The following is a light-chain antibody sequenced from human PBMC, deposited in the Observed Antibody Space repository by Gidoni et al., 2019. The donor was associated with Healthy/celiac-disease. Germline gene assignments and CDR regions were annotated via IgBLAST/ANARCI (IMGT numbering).Light chain of an antibody. J-gene: IGKJ2*01. CDR2: EAS. CDR3: QQFNSSLST. Sequence: AIQLTQSPSSLSASVGYRVTITCRASQGISTALAWYQQKPGKAPKLLIYEASSLESGSPSRFSGSGSGTDFTLTISSLQPEDFATYYCQQFNSSLSTFGRGTKLEIK. CDR1: QGISTA. V-gene: IGKV1-13*02.